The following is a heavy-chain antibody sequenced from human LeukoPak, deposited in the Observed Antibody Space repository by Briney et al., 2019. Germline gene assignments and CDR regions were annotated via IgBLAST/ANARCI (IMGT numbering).Heavy chain of an antibody. Sequence: SETLSLTCTVSGGSISSSSYYWGWIRQPPGKGLEWIGSIYYSGSTYYNPSLKSRVTISVDTSKNQFSLKLSSVTAADTAVYYCARDQGARITMVRGPPGAFDIWGQGTMVTVSS. V-gene: IGHV4-39*07. D-gene: IGHD3-10*01. CDR3: ARDQGARITMVRGPPGAFDI. CDR1: GGSISSSSYY. CDR2: IYYSGST. J-gene: IGHJ3*02.